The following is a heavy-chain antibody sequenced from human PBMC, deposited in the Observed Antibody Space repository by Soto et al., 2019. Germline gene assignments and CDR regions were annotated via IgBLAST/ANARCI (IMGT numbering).Heavy chain of an antibody. CDR3: ARTYYDSSGYARYYYYGMDV. D-gene: IGHD3-22*01. V-gene: IGHV5-51*01. Sequence: PGEPLKISCKGAGYSFTSYWIGCVRQMPGKGLEWVGIIYPGDSDTRYSPSFQGQVTISADKSISTAYLQWSSLKASDTALYYCARTYYDSSGYARYYYYGMDVWGQGTTVTVSS. J-gene: IGHJ6*02. CDR2: IYPGDSDT. CDR1: GYSFTSYW.